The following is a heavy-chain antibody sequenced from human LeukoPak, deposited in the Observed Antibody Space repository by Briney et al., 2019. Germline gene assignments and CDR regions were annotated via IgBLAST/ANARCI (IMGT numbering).Heavy chain of an antibody. CDR1: GGTFSSYA. V-gene: IGHV1-69*06. Sequence: SVKVSFKASGGTFSSYAISWVRQAPGQGLEWMGGIIPIFGTANYAQKFQGRVTITADKSTSTAYMELSSLRAEDTAVYYCARVNTMVRGVIITKWFDPWGQGTLVTVSS. J-gene: IGHJ5*02. D-gene: IGHD3-10*01. CDR3: ARVNTMVRGVIITKWFDP. CDR2: IIPIFGTA.